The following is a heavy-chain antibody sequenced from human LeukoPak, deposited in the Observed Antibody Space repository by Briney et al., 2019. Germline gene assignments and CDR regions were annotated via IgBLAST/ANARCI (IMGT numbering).Heavy chain of an antibody. V-gene: IGHV3-33*01. J-gene: IGHJ4*02. Sequence: GRSLRLSCAASGFTFSSCGMHWVRQAPGKGLEWVAVIWYDGSNKYYADSVKGRFTISRDNSKNTLYLQMNSLRAEDTAVYYCARDQNPYYDSSGYYDYWGQGTLVTVSS. CDR3: ARDQNPYYDSSGYYDY. D-gene: IGHD3-22*01. CDR2: IWYDGSNK. CDR1: GFTFSSCG.